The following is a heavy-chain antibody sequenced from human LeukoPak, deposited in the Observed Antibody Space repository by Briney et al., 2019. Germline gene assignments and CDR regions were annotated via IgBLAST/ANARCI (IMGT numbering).Heavy chain of an antibody. Sequence: GGSLRLSCAASGFTFDDYAMHWVRQAPGKGLEWVSLISWDGGSTYYADSVKGRFTISRDNSKNSLYLQMNSLRAEDTALYYCAKLPSQEGYCSSTSCYDYMDVWGKGTTVTVSS. V-gene: IGHV3-43D*03. CDR2: ISWDGGST. D-gene: IGHD2-2*01. J-gene: IGHJ6*03. CDR1: GFTFDDYA. CDR3: AKLPSQEGYCSSTSCYDYMDV.